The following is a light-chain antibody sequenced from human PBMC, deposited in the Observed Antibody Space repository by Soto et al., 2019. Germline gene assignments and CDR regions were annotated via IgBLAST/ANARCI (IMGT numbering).Light chain of an antibody. CDR2: AAS. V-gene: IGKV3-20*01. CDR3: QQYGSSRWT. Sequence: VLTQSPGTLSLSPGERITLSCRASQSVSSSYLAWYQQKPGQAPRLLIYAASSRATGIPDRFSGSGSGTDFTLTISRLEPEDFAVYYCQQYGSSRWTFGQGTKV. J-gene: IGKJ1*01. CDR1: QSVSSSY.